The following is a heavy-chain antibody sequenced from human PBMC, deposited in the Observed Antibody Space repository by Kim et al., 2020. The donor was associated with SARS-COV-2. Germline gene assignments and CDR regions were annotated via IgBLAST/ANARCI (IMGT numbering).Heavy chain of an antibody. V-gene: IGHV4-59*13. CDR1: GGSISSYY. CDR3: ARGLSFAERVFDC. D-gene: IGHD3-10*01. J-gene: IGHJ4*02. Sequence: SETLSLTCTVSGGSISSYYWSWIRQPPGKGLEWIGYIYYSGSTNYNPSLKSRVTISVDTSKNQFSLKLSSVTAADTAVYYCARGLSFAERVFDCWGQGTLVTVSS. CDR2: IYYSGST.